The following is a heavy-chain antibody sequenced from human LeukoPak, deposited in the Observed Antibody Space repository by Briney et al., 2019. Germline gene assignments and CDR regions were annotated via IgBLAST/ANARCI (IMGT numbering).Heavy chain of an antibody. D-gene: IGHD2-15*01. Sequence: SETLSLTCTVSGYSISSGYYWGWIRQPPGKGLEWIGSIYHSGSTYYNPSLKSRVTISVDTSKNQFSLKLSSVTAADTAVYYCARDSAYCSGGSCYSHYYYYMDVWGKGTTVTVSS. CDR2: IYHSGST. J-gene: IGHJ6*03. CDR1: GYSISSGYY. CDR3: ARDSAYCSGGSCYSHYYYYMDV. V-gene: IGHV4-38-2*02.